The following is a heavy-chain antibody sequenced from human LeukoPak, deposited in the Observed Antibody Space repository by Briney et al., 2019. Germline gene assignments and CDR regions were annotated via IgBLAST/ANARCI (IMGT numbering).Heavy chain of an antibody. CDR2: ISPSGGST. CDR1: VYTLTSNH. D-gene: IGHD1-26*01. V-gene: IGHV1-46*01. CDR3: ARGTIYSGSSLVPRAYFDY. Sequence: ASLKVSCTAFVYTLTSNHMHWVRHAPGQGPEWMGVISPSGGSTTYAQKFQGRVTMTRDMSTSTVYMELSSLRSEDTAVYYCARGTIYSGSSLVPRAYFDYWGQGTLVTVSS. J-gene: IGHJ4*02.